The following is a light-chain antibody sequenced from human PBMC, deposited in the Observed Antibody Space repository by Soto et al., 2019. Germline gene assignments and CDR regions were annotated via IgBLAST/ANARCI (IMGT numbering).Light chain of an antibody. V-gene: IGKV3D-20*02. CDR3: QHRSNWPRT. Sequence: EIMLKQSPGTLSLSPGGRPTLSCRASQIFISSYLAWYQQKPGQAATLLIYDASNRATGIPARFSGSGSGTDFTLTISSLEPEDFAVYFCQHRSNWPRTFGQGTIVDVK. CDR2: DAS. CDR1: QIFISSY. J-gene: IGKJ1*01.